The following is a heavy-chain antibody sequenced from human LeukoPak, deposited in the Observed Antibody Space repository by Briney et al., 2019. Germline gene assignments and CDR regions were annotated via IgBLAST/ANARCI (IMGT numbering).Heavy chain of an antibody. CDR2: ISSSSSYI. J-gene: IGHJ3*02. CDR3: ARGTTVVTPWAFDI. Sequence: GGSLGLSCAASGFTFSSYSMNWVRQAPGKGLEWVSSISSSSSYIYYADSVKGRFTISRDNAKNSLYLQMNSLRAEDTAVYYCARGTTVVTPWAFDIWGQGTMVTVSS. V-gene: IGHV3-21*01. D-gene: IGHD4-23*01. CDR1: GFTFSSYS.